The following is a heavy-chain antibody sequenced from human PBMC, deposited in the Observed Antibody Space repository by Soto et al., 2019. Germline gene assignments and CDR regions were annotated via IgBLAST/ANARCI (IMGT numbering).Heavy chain of an antibody. CDR3: AKDPTSRVYYYYYYMDV. CDR2: VSGSGDST. Sequence: EVELLESGGGLVQPGGSLRLSCAASGFTFSSYAMSWVRQGPGKGLEWVSSVSGSGDSTYYADSVKGRFTVYRDNSKNTLYLQMNSLRAEDTAVYYCAKDPTSRVYYYYYYMDVWGKGTTVTVSS. CDR1: GFTFSSYA. V-gene: IGHV3-23*01. D-gene: IGHD1-26*01. J-gene: IGHJ6*03.